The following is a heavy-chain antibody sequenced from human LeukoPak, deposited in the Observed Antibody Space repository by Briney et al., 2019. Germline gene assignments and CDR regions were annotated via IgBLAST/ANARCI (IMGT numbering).Heavy chain of an antibody. Sequence: SETLSLTCTVSGGSISSYYWSWIRQPPGKGLEWIGYIYYSGSTNYNPSPKSRVTISVDTSKNQFSLKLSSVTAADTAVYYCARDVLAAPGTFDYWGQGALVTVSS. V-gene: IGHV4-59*01. CDR3: ARDVLAAPGTFDY. D-gene: IGHD6-13*01. CDR1: GGSISSYY. J-gene: IGHJ4*02. CDR2: IYYSGST.